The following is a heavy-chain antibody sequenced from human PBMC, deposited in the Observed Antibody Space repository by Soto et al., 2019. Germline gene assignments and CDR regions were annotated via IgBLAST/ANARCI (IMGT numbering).Heavy chain of an antibody. J-gene: IGHJ6*02. CDR2: ISSTGGST. D-gene: IGHD3-3*01. CDR1: RFTFSNYA. CDR3: ARAHDYDFWSGFLFYGLDV. Sequence: EVQLLESGGGLVQPGGSLRLSCAASRFTFSNYAMSWVRQAPGKGLEWVSGISSTGGSTYYADSVKGRFTISRDNSKNTLDLQMSSLRAEVTAIYYCARAHDYDFWSGFLFYGLDVWGQGTTVTVSS. V-gene: IGHV3-23*01.